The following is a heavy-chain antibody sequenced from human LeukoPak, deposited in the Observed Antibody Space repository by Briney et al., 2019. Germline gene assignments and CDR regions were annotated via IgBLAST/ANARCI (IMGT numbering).Heavy chain of an antibody. J-gene: IGHJ5*02. V-gene: IGHV3-7*01. CDR3: ARDPYGSGSYSRFDP. CDR1: GFTFSSYW. D-gene: IGHD3-10*01. Sequence: PGGSLRLSCAASGFTFSSYWMSWVRQAPGKGLEWVANIKQDGSEKYYVDSVKGRFTISRDNAKSSLYLQMNSLRAEDTAVYYCARDPYGSGSYSRFDPWGQGTLVTVSS. CDR2: IKQDGSEK.